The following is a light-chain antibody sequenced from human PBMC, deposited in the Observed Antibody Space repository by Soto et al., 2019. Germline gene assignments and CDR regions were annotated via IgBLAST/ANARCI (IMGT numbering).Light chain of an antibody. Sequence: QLVLTQPPSVSGAPGQRVTISCTGSSSDIGSGYDVHWYQQVPGRAPKLIIYYSSARPSGVPDRFSGSKSGTSASLAITGLQAEDEADYYCQSYDTSLSVWVFGGGTKVTVL. CDR1: SSDIGSGYD. V-gene: IGLV1-40*01. CDR3: QSYDTSLSVWV. J-gene: IGLJ3*02. CDR2: YSS.